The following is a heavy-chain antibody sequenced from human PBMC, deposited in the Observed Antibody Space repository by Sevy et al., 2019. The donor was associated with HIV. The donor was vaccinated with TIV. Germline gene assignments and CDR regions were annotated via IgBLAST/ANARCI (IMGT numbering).Heavy chain of an antibody. CDR1: GFTFSDSW. V-gene: IGHV3-7*01. CDR3: ATFSVGY. CDR2: INQDGNEK. D-gene: IGHD3-3*01. J-gene: IGHJ4*02. Sequence: GGSLRLSCAASGFTFSDSWMHWVRQAPGKGLEWVANINQDGNEKYYVDSMKGRLIISRDNAKNSLYLQMNSLRDDDTAVYYCATFSVGYWGQGTLVTVSS.